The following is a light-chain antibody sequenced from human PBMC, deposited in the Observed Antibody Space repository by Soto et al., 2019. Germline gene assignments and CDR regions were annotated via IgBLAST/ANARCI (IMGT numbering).Light chain of an antibody. J-gene: IGLJ2*01. CDR2: EVR. V-gene: IGLV2-23*02. Sequence: HSALTQPASVSGSPGQAITISCTGASSDVGTYNLVSWYQQHPGKAPKLIIYEVRKRPSGLPNRFSGSKSGNTASLTISGLQAEDEADYYCCSYAGSNSVIFGGGTKLTVL. CDR1: SSDVGTYNL. CDR3: CSYAGSNSVI.